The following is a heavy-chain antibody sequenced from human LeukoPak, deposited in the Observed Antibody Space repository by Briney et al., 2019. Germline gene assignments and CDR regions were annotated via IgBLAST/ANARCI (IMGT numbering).Heavy chain of an antibody. CDR2: INPADSEA. CDR1: GYGFPDYW. J-gene: IGHJ4*02. CDR3: ARHGYCGGDCFYGEFDY. Sequence: KYGESLKISCRGSGYGFPDYWIGWVRQMPGKGPEWMGTINPADSEAKYNPSFQGRVTISADKSIYTAYLQWSSLKASDTAMYYCARHGYCGGDCFYGEFDYWGQGVLVTVSS. V-gene: IGHV5-51*01. D-gene: IGHD2-21*02.